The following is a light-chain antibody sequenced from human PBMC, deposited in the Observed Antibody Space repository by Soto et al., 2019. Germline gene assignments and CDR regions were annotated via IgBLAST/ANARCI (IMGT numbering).Light chain of an antibody. CDR2: KIN. V-gene: IGLV2-14*01. CDR1: SSDIGAYDY. CDR3: FSFKTTSTHV. Sequence: QSALTQPASLSGSPGQSITISCTGTSSDIGAYDYVSWFQPHPGKAPKLMISKINNRPSGVSNRFSGSKSGNTAYLTISGLQVDDEAEYFCFSFKTTSTHVFGTGTKVTVL. J-gene: IGLJ1*01.